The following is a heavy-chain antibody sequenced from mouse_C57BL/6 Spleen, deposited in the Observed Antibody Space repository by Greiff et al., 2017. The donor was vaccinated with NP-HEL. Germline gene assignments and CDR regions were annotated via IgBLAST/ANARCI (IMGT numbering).Heavy chain of an antibody. J-gene: IGHJ1*03. D-gene: IGHD1-1*01. CDR3: ARDQTTVVATDWYFDV. CDR1: GYSITSGYD. CDR2: ISYSGST. V-gene: IGHV3-1*01. Sequence: DVQLQESGPGMVKPSQSLSLTCTVTGYSITSGYDWHWIRHFPGNKLEWMGYISYSGSTNYNPSLKSRISITHDTSKNHFFLKLNSVTTEDTATYYCARDQTTVVATDWYFDVWGTGTTVTVSS.